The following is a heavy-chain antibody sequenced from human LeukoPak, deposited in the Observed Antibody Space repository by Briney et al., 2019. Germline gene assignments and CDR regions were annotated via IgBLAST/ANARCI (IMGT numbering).Heavy chain of an antibody. CDR2: ISSSSSTI. CDR3: ARDLQFEAGYGDYGAFDI. Sequence: GGSLRLSCAASGFTFSSYSMNWVRQAPGKGLEWVSYISSSSSTIYYADSVKGRFTISRDNAKNSLYLQMNSLRDEDTAVYYCARDLQFEAGYGDYGAFDIWGQGTMVTVSS. J-gene: IGHJ3*02. V-gene: IGHV3-48*02. CDR1: GFTFSSYS. D-gene: IGHD4-17*01.